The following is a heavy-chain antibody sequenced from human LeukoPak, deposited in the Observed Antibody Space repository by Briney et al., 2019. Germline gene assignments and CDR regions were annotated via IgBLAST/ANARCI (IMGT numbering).Heavy chain of an antibody. CDR2: IKPDEGEK. CDR3: ARDLEMATIGYAFDI. V-gene: IGHV3-7*01. J-gene: IGHJ3*02. D-gene: IGHD5-24*01. Sequence: PGGSLRLSCAASGFTFSSYAMSWVRQSPGTGLEWVANIKPDEGEKYYVDSGKGRFTISRDNAKNVLYLEMNSLRAEDTAVYYCARDLEMATIGYAFDIWGQGTMVTVSS. CDR1: GFTFSSYA.